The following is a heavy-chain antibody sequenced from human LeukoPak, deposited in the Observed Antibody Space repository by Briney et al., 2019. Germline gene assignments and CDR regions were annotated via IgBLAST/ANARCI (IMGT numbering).Heavy chain of an antibody. V-gene: IGHV3-20*04. CDR1: GFTFDNYG. J-gene: IGHJ5*02. D-gene: IGHD4-11*01. Sequence: GGSLRLSCVVSGFTFDNYGMSWVRQAPGKGLEWVSGITWNGGSTGYVDSVTGRFTISRDNAKNSLYLQMNSLRAEDTAVYYCAKDSYSNYANWFDPWGQGTLVTVSS. CDR2: ITWNGGST. CDR3: AKDSYSNYANWFDP.